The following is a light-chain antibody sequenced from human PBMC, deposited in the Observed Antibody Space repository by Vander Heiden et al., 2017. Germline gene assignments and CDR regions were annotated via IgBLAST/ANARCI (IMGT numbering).Light chain of an antibody. CDR2: LGS. CDR1: QSLLHSNGYNY. V-gene: IGKV2-28*01. J-gene: IGKJ5*01. Sequence: DIVMTQSPLSLPVTPGEPVSISCRSSQSLLHSNGYNYLVWYLQKPGQAPHLLIYLGSNRASGVPYRFSGSGLGTDFTLQISRGEAEDVGVYYCRQPLQNRSITFGQGTRLEIK. CDR3: RQPLQNRSIT.